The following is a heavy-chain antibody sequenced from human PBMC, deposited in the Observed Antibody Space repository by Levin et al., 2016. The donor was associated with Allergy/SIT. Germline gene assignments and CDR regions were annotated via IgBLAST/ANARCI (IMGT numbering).Heavy chain of an antibody. CDR1: GFTFSSYS. D-gene: IGHD3-16*01. CDR2: ISSSSSYI. Sequence: GGSLRLSCAASGFTFSSYSMNWVRQAPGKGLEWVSSISSSSSYIYYADSVKGRFTISRDNAKNSLYLQMNSLRAEDTAVYYCASLFGGVIASDYYYGMDVWGQGTTVTVSS. CDR3: ASLFGGVIASDYYYGMDV. V-gene: IGHV3-21*01. J-gene: IGHJ6*02.